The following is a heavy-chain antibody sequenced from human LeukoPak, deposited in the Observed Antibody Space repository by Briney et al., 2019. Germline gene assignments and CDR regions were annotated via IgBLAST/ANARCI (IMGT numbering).Heavy chain of an antibody. D-gene: IGHD3-22*01. V-gene: IGHV3-74*01. Sequence: PGGSLRLSCAASGFTFSSYWMHWVRQAPGKGLVWVSRINSDGSSTSYADSVKGRFTISRDNAKNTLYLQMNSLRAEGTAVYYCARTYYYDSSGYYPFDYWGQGTLVTVSS. J-gene: IGHJ4*02. CDR3: ARTYYYDSSGYYPFDY. CDR2: INSDGSST. CDR1: GFTFSSYW.